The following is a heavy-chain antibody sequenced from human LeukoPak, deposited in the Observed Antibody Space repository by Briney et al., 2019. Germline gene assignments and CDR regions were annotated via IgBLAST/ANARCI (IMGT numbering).Heavy chain of an antibody. D-gene: IGHD2-2*03. Sequence: GGSLRLSCAASGFTFSSYAIHWVRQAPGKGLEWVAVISYDGGLKYYADSVKGRFTISRDNSKNTLYLQMNSLRAEDTAVYYCARDGYCSSNSCLDYWGQGTLVTVSS. J-gene: IGHJ4*02. V-gene: IGHV3-30-3*01. CDR1: GFTFSSYA. CDR3: ARDGYCSSNSCLDY. CDR2: ISYDGGLK.